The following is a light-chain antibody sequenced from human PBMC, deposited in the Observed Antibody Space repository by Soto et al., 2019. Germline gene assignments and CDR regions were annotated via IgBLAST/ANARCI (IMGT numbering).Light chain of an antibody. CDR2: GAS. CDR1: QSVSSN. Sequence: EIVMTQSPATLSVSPGERATLSCRASQSVSSNLAWYQQRPGQAPRLLIYGASARATGVPARFRGSGSGTEFTLTISRLQSEDFAVYYCQHYNNWPSWTFGQGTKVEIK. V-gene: IGKV3-15*01. CDR3: QHYNNWPSWT. J-gene: IGKJ1*01.